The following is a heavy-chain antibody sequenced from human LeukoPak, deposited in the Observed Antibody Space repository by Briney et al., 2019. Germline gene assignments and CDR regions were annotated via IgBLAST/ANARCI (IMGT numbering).Heavy chain of an antibody. CDR3: TSRTGAI. V-gene: IGHV3-30*02. D-gene: IGHD7-27*01. Sequence: GGSLRLSCAASGFTLSSYGIHWVRQAPGKGLEWVSFMRDNGRDKYYRDSVKGRFTTSRDNSKNTLNLQMNSLRVEDTAVYYCTSRTGAIWGQGTMVTVSS. CDR1: GFTLSSYG. CDR2: MRDNGRDK. J-gene: IGHJ3*01.